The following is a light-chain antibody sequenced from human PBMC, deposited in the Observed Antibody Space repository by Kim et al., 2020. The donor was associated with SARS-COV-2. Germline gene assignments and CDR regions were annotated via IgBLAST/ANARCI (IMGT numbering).Light chain of an antibody. V-gene: IGKV3-20*01. Sequence: EIVLTQSPGTLSLSPGERATLSCRASQSVSSSYLAWYQQKPGQAPRLLIYGASSRATGIPDRFSGSGSGTDFTLTISRLEPEDFAVYYCQQYNSSPRSTFGQGTQLEIK. CDR2: GAS. CDR1: QSVSSSY. CDR3: QQYNSSPRST. J-gene: IGKJ5*01.